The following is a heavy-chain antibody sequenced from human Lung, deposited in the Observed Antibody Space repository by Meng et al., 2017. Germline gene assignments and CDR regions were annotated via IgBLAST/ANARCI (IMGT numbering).Heavy chain of an antibody. CDR3: ARGRRNEPLFDY. CDR2: LIAVFDKT. D-gene: IGHD1-14*01. Sequence: QFQLVQSGAEVKKPGSSVKVACKTSGGSFSTHTFSWVRQDPGQGLEWMGGLIAVFDKTKAAPRFQDRVTFTADESTSTAYMELSSLTFDDTAVYFCARGRRNEPLFDYWGQGTLVTVSS. J-gene: IGHJ4*02. CDR1: GGSFSTHT. V-gene: IGHV1-69*13.